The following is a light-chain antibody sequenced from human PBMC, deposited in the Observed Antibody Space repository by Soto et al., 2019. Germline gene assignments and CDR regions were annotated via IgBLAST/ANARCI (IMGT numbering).Light chain of an antibody. CDR1: QSVSSN. J-gene: IGKJ1*01. Sequence: EIVMTLSPATLSVSPGERATLSCRASQSVSSNLAWYQQKPGQAPRLLIYGASTRATGIPARFSGSGSGTESTLTISSLKFEDFAIYFCQQYNNWPPDRTFGQGTKVEIK. CDR2: GAS. V-gene: IGKV3-15*01. CDR3: QQYNNWPPDRT.